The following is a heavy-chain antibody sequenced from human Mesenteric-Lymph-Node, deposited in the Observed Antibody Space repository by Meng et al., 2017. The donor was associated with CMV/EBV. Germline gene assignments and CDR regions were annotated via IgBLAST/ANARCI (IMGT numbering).Heavy chain of an antibody. V-gene: IGHV3-30*02. CDR1: GFTFSSYG. D-gene: IGHD2-2*01. CDR2: IRYDGSNK. Sequence: GESLKISCAASGFTFSSYGMHWVRQAPGKGLEWVAFIRYDGSNKYYADSVKGRFTISRDNSKNTIYLQMNSLRAEDTAVYYCARGLVAAPGASNGNWFDPWGQGTLVTVSS. J-gene: IGHJ5*02. CDR3: ARGLVAAPGASNGNWFDP.